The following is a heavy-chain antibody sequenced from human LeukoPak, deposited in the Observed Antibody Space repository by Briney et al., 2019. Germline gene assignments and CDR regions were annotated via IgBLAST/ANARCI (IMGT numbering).Heavy chain of an antibody. V-gene: IGHV4-39*01. D-gene: IGHD6-19*01. J-gene: IGHJ4*02. CDR1: GGSISSYY. Sequence: PSETLSLTCTVSGGSISSYYWGWIRQPPGKGLEWIGSIYYSGSTYYNPSLKSRVTISVDTSKNQFSLKLSSVTAADTAVYYCARLEFGRWLVIFDYWGQGTLVTVSS. CDR3: ARLEFGRWLVIFDY. CDR2: IYYSGST.